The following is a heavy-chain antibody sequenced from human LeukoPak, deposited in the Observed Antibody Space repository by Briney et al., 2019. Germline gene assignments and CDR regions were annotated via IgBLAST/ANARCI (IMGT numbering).Heavy chain of an antibody. Sequence: SETLSLTCVVSGGSIANKWCSWLRQPPGKGLEWIGEIHYNGDTNYISPLKSRVIMSVDRSKNQFSLNLISVTAADTAVYYCASYYHTRGWTFDTWGQGTMVTVSS. V-gene: IGHV4-4*02. CDR3: ASYYHTRGWTFDT. CDR2: IHYNGDT. D-gene: IGHD3-22*01. J-gene: IGHJ3*02. CDR1: GGSIANKW.